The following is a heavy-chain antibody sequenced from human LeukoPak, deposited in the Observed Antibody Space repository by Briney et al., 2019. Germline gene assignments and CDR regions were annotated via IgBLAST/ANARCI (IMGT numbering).Heavy chain of an antibody. V-gene: IGHV1-46*01. CDR1: GYTFTSYY. D-gene: IGHD2-2*01. CDR2: INPSGGST. CDR3: ASARIVVVPAAMGY. Sequence: ASVKVSCKASGYTFTSYYMHWVRQAPGQGLEWMGIINPSGGSTSYAQKFQGRVTMTRDTSINTAYMELNRLRSDDTAVYYCASARIVVVPAAMGYWGQGTLVTVSS. J-gene: IGHJ4*02.